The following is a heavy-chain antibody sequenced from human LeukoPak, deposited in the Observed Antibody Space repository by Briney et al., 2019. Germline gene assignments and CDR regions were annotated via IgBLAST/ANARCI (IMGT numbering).Heavy chain of an antibody. J-gene: IGHJ6*02. D-gene: IGHD5-18*01. Sequence: ASVKVSCKASGYTFTSYGISWVRQAPGQGLEWMGWISAYNGNTNYAQKLQGRVTITADESTSTAYMELSSLRSEDTAVYYCARVSGYSYGYPHYGMDVWGQGTTVTVSS. CDR1: GYTFTSYG. CDR2: ISAYNGNT. V-gene: IGHV1-18*01. CDR3: ARVSGYSYGYPHYGMDV.